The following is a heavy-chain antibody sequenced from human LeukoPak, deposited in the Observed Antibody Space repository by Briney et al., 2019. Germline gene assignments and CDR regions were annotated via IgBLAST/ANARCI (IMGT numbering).Heavy chain of an antibody. J-gene: IGHJ4*02. CDR1: GFTFSSYG. Sequence: PGGSLRLSCAASGFTFSSYGMHWVRQAPGKGLEWVAVIWYDGGNKYYADSVKGRFTISRDNSKNTLYLQMNSLRAEDTAVYYCARDPPTVRGIINYFEYWGQGTLVTVSS. CDR2: IWYDGGNK. D-gene: IGHD3-10*01. V-gene: IGHV3-33*01. CDR3: ARDPPTVRGIINYFEY.